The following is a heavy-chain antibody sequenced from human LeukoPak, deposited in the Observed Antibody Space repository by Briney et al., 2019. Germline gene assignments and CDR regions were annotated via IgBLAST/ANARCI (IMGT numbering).Heavy chain of an antibody. CDR2: IYYSGST. D-gene: IGHD1-1*01. CDR1: GGSISSYY. Sequence: PSETLSLTCTVSGGSISSYYWSWIRQPPGKGLEWIGYIYYSGSTNYNPSLKSRVTISVDTSKNQFSLKLSSVTAADTAVYYCARVPRRMEPPDYWGQGTLVTVSS. J-gene: IGHJ4*02. CDR3: ARVPRRMEPPDY. V-gene: IGHV4-59*12.